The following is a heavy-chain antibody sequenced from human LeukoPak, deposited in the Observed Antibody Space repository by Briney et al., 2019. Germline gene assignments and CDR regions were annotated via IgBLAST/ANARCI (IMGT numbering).Heavy chain of an antibody. D-gene: IGHD5-18*01. CDR3: ATQLWSRYYHYYGMDV. V-gene: IGHV1-18*01. J-gene: IGHJ6*02. Sequence: ASVKVSCKASGYTFTSYGISWVRQAPGQGLEWMGWISAYNGNTNYAQKLQGRVTMTTDTSTSTAYMELRSLRSDDTAVYYCATQLWSRYYHYYGMDVWGQGTTVTVSS. CDR2: ISAYNGNT. CDR1: GYTFTSYG.